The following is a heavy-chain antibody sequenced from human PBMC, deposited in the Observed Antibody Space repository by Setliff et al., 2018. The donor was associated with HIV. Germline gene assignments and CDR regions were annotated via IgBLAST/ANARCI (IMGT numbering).Heavy chain of an antibody. V-gene: IGHV4-34*01. Sequence: PSETLSLTCAVCGASFSDYSWSWIRQPPGKGLEWIGEINHSGSTNYNPSLKTRVTISVDTSKNQFSLKLTSVTAADTAVYYCAKSPGFTGYGGSGWGQGTLVTVSS. D-gene: IGHD5-12*01. J-gene: IGHJ4*02. CDR1: GASFSDYS. CDR3: AKSPGFTGYGGSG. CDR2: INHSGST.